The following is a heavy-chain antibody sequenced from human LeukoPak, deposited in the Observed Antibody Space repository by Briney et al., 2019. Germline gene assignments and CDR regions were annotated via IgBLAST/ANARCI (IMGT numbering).Heavy chain of an antibody. Sequence: PSETLSLTCTVSGGSISSSSYYWGWIRQPPGKGLEWIGSIYYSGSTYYNPSLKSRVTISVDTSKNQFSLKLSSVTAADTAVYYCARRRRDGLTGDDWYFDLWGRGTLVTVSS. CDR3: ARRRRDGLTGDDWYFDL. J-gene: IGHJ2*01. CDR2: IYYSGST. D-gene: IGHD5-24*01. V-gene: IGHV4-39*07. CDR1: GGSISSSSYY.